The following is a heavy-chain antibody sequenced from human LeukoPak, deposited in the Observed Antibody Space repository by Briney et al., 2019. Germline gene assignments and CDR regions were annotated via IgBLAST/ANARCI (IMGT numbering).Heavy chain of an antibody. J-gene: IGHJ4*02. V-gene: IGHV1-8*01. Sequence: ASVKVSCTTSGYTLTSYDINWVRQAPGQGLEWMGWMNFNRGNTGYAQKFQGRVTMTRSTSMSTAYMELSSLTSDDTAVYYCARSGGYWPFDYWGQGTLVSVSS. D-gene: IGHD6-19*01. CDR1: GYTLTSYD. CDR2: MNFNRGNT. CDR3: ARSGGYWPFDY.